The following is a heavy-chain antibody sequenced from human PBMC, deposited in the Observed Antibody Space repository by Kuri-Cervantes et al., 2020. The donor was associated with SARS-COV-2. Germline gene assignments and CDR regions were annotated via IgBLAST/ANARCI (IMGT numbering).Heavy chain of an antibody. Sequence: GESLKISCAASGFTFSSYSMNWVRQAPGKGLEWVSSISSSSSYIYYADSVKGRFTISRDNSKNTLYLQMNSLRAEDTAVYYCAKDLPYDSSGYYYYREGAFDYWGQGTLVTVSS. V-gene: IGHV3-21*01. CDR3: AKDLPYDSSGYYYYREGAFDY. CDR2: ISSSSSYI. CDR1: GFTFSSYS. J-gene: IGHJ4*02. D-gene: IGHD3-22*01.